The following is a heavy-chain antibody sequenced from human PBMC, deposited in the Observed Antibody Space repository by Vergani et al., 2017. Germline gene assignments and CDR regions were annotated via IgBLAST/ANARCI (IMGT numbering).Heavy chain of an antibody. V-gene: IGHV3-23*01. Sequence: EVQLLESGGGLVQPGGSLRLSCAASGFTFSSYAMSWVRQAPGKGLEWVSAISGSGGSTYYADSVKGRFTISRDNAKNALYLQMNSLRAEDTAVYYCARVSFGRGAFDAFEIWGQGTMVTVSS. J-gene: IGHJ3*02. CDR1: GFTFSSYA. CDR2: ISGSGGST. CDR3: ARVSFGRGAFDAFEI. D-gene: IGHD3-10*01.